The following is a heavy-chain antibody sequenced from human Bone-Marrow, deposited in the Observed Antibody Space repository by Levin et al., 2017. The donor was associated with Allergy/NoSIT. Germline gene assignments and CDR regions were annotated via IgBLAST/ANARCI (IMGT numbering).Heavy chain of an antibody. CDR1: GGSISNYY. J-gene: IGHJ6*02. V-gene: IGHV4-59*01. CDR3: ARDRNYGGNPYGLDV. CDR2: IFHTGNT. D-gene: IGHD4-23*01. Sequence: ASETLSLTCTVSGGSISNYYWTWIRQPPGKGLEWIGYIFHTGNTYSNPSLKSRVTISVDTPKNQFSLKLTSATTADTAVYYCARDRNYGGNPYGLDVWGQGTTVTVSS.